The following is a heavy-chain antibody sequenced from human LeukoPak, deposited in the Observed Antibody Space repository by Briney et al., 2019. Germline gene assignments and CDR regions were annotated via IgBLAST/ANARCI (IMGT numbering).Heavy chain of an antibody. Sequence: SVKVSCDLSGGTFDSYAISWVRQAPGQGLEWMGRIIPIFGTANYAQKFQGRVTITADKSTSTAYMELSSLRSDDTAVYYCASRYDGYVYWGQGTLVTVSS. J-gene: IGHJ4*02. CDR2: IIPIFGTA. CDR3: ASRYDGYVY. CDR1: GGTFDSYA. D-gene: IGHD5-24*01. V-gene: IGHV1-69*06.